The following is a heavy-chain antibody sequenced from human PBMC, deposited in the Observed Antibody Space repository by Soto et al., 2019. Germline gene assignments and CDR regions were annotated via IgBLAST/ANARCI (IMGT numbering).Heavy chain of an antibody. V-gene: IGHV3-33*01. CDR3: ASSGDCSSTSCHYGMDV. CDR2: IWYDGSNK. CDR1: GFTFSSYG. D-gene: IGHD2-2*01. Sequence: QVQLVESGGGVVQPGRSLRLSCAASGFTFSSYGMHWVRQAPGKGLEWVAVIWYDGSNKYYADSVKGRFTISRDNSKNTLYLQMNSLRAEDTAVYYCASSGDCSSTSCHYGMDVWGQGTTVTVSS. J-gene: IGHJ6*02.